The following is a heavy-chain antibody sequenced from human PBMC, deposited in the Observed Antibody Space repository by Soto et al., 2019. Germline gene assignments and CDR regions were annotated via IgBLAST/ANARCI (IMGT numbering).Heavy chain of an antibody. CDR2: ISSVDNKI. D-gene: IGHD3-22*01. Sequence: VGSLRLSCASSVFIFSSYEMTWVRQSPGKGLEWVSYISSVDNKIYYADSVKGRFTISRDNAKNSLFLQMNSLRADDTAVYYCARHTLYDSSGNLDYWGQGTPVSV. V-gene: IGHV3-48*03. CDR1: VFIFSSYE. CDR3: ARHTLYDSSGNLDY. J-gene: IGHJ4*02.